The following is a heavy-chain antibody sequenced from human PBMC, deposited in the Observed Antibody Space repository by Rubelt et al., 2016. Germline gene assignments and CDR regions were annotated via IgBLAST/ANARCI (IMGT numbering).Heavy chain of an antibody. CDR3: ARLRGGTDY. CDR2: IYSSGST. D-gene: IGHD3-10*01. J-gene: IGHJ4*02. CDR1: GGSISSSY. Sequence: QVQLQESGPGLVKPSETLSLTCTVSGGSISSSYWSWIRQPPGKGLEWIGYIYSSGSTNNNPSLTSRVTISVDTSKNPFSLKLTSVTAADTAVYYCARLRGGTDYWGQGTLVTVSS. V-gene: IGHV4-59*08.